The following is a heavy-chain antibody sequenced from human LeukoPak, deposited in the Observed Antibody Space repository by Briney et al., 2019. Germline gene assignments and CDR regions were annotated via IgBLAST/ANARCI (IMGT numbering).Heavy chain of an antibody. D-gene: IGHD5-18*01. CDR2: INHSGST. CDR3: ARAAVGYSYDFGY. CDR1: GGSFSGYY. Sequence: SETLSLTCAVYGGSFSGYYWSWIRQPPGKGLEWIGEINHSGSTNYNPPLKSRVTISVDTSKNQFSLKLSSVTAADTAVYYCARAAVGYSYDFGYWGQGTLVTVSS. J-gene: IGHJ4*02. V-gene: IGHV4-34*01.